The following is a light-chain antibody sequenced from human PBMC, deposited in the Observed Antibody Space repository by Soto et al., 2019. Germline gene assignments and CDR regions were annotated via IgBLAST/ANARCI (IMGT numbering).Light chain of an antibody. V-gene: IGLV1-40*01. J-gene: IGLJ2*01. CDR1: SSNIGAGYD. Sequence: QSVLTQPPSVSGAPGQRVTISCTGSSSNIGAGYDVHWYQQFPGTAPKLLLYGSTNRPSGVPDRFSGSKSGTSASLAIAGLQTEDEADYHCQSYDSSLSAVVFGGGTKVTVL. CDR3: QSYDSSLSAVV. CDR2: GST.